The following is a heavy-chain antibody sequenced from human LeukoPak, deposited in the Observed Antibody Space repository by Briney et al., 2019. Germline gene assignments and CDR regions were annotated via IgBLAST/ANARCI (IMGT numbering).Heavy chain of an antibody. CDR1: GYTFTSYG. Sequence: ASVKVSCKASGYTFTSYGISWVRQAPGQGLEWMGWISAYNGNTNYAQKLQGRVTMTTDTSTSTAYMELRSLRSDDTAVYYCAREGRGYSSGWTNYCYYGMDVWGQGTTVTVSS. V-gene: IGHV1-18*01. J-gene: IGHJ6*02. D-gene: IGHD6-19*01. CDR2: ISAYNGNT. CDR3: AREGRGYSSGWTNYCYYGMDV.